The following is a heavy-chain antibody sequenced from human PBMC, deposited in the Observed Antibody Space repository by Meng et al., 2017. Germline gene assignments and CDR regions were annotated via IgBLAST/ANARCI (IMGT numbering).Heavy chain of an antibody. J-gene: IGHJ6*02. CDR1: GFTFSSYA. Sequence: GESLKISCAASGFTFSSYAMHWVRQAPGKGLEWVAVISYDGSNKYYADSVKGRFTISRDNSKNTLYLKMNSLRAEDTAGYYCARSYYNYDSSGYYYYYYGMDVWGQGTTVTVAS. D-gene: IGHD3-22*01. V-gene: IGHV3-30*04. CDR2: ISYDGSNK. CDR3: ARSYYNYDSSGYYYYYYGMDV.